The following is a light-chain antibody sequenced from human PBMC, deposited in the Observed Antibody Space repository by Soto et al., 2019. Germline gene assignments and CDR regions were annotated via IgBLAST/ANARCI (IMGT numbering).Light chain of an antibody. J-gene: IGKJ1*01. CDR3: QQYYSTHWT. V-gene: IGKV4-1*01. CDR2: WAS. CDR1: QSVLYSSNNKNY. Sequence: DIVMTQSPDSLAVSLGERATINCKSSQSVLYSSNNKNYLAWYQQKPGQPPKLLIYWASTRESGVPDRFSGSGSGTDFTFTISSLQAEDVSVYYCQQYYSTHWTFGQGTKVEIK.